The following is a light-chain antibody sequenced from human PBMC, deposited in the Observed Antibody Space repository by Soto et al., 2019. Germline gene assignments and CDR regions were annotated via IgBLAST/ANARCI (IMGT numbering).Light chain of an antibody. J-gene: IGKJ1*01. CDR2: GAS. CDR3: QQYNNWPPGT. V-gene: IGKV3-15*01. Sequence: EIVMTQSPATLSVSPGERATLSCRASQSVTSNLAWYRQKPGQAPRLLIYGASTRATGIPARFSGSGSGTEFTLTISSLQSEDFAVYHCQQYNNWPPGTFGQGTKVDIK. CDR1: QSVTSN.